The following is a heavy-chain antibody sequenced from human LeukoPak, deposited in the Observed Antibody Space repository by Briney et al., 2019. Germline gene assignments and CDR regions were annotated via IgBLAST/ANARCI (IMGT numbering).Heavy chain of an antibody. CDR3: ARGGGYDYLDY. D-gene: IGHD5-12*01. V-gene: IGHV3-33*01. Sequence: PGRSLRLSCAASGFTFSSYGMHWVRQAPGKGLEGVAVIWYDGSNKYYADSVKGRFTISRDNSKNTLYLQMNSLRAEDTAVYYCARGGGYDYLDYWGQGTLVTVSS. CDR2: IWYDGSNK. CDR1: GFTFSSYG. J-gene: IGHJ4*02.